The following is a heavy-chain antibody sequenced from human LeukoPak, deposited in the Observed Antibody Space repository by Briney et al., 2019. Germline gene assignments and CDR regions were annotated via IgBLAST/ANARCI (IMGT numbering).Heavy chain of an antibody. CDR1: GFTFSTYW. V-gene: IGHV3-74*01. CDR2: ISSDGSST. Sequence: PGGSLRLPCAASGFTFSTYWMHWVRQAPGKGLVWLSRISSDGSSTSYADSVKGRFTISRDNAKNTLYLQMSSLRAEDTAVYYCARRGGSYNDYWGQGTLVTVSS. CDR3: ARRGGSYNDY. J-gene: IGHJ4*02. D-gene: IGHD1-26*01.